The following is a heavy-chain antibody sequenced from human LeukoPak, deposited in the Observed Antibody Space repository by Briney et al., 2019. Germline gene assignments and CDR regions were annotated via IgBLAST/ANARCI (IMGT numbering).Heavy chain of an antibody. CDR1: GFTFSSFW. J-gene: IGHJ6*02. Sequence: PEGSLRLSCAASGFTFSSFWMHWVRQAPGKGLVWVSRINSDGGSTSYADSVTGRFTISRDNAKNTLYLQMNSLRAEDTAVYYCARDRIAMVPRASYYYYGMDVWGQGTTVTVSS. CDR3: ARDRIAMVPRASYYYYGMDV. CDR2: INSDGGST. D-gene: IGHD3-10*01. V-gene: IGHV3-74*01.